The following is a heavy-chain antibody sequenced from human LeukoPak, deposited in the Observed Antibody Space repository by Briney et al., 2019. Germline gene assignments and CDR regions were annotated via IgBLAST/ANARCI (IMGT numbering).Heavy chain of an antibody. V-gene: IGHV4-59*01. CDR1: GGSISGYY. J-gene: IGHJ5*02. CDR2: IYYSGSS. D-gene: IGHD1-26*01. CDR3: ARGLPGGSYLNWFDP. Sequence: PSETLSLTCTVSGGSISGYYWSWIRQPPGKGLEWIGYIYYSGSSNYNPSLKNRVTISVDTSKNQLSLRLSSVTAADTAVYYCARGLPGGSYLNWFDPWGQGTLVTVSS.